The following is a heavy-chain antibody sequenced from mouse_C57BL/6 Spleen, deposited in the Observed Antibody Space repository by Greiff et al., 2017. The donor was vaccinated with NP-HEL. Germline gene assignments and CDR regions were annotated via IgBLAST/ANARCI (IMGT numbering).Heavy chain of an antibody. D-gene: IGHD1-1*01. J-gene: IGHJ1*03. CDR3: ARDSYGSSYDWYFDV. Sequence: VQLKQPGAELVKPGASVKLSCKASGYTFTSYWMHWVKQRPGRGLEWIGRIDPNSGGTKYNEKFKSKATLTVDKPSSTAYMQLSSLTSEDSAVYYCARDSYGSSYDWYFDVWGTGTTVTVSS. CDR1: GYTFTSYW. CDR2: IDPNSGGT. V-gene: IGHV1-72*01.